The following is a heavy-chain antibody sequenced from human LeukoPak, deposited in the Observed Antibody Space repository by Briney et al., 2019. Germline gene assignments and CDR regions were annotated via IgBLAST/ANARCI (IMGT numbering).Heavy chain of an antibody. V-gene: IGHV3-66*01. CDR1: GFTVSSNY. J-gene: IGHJ4*02. CDR2: IYSGGST. D-gene: IGHD3-22*01. Sequence: GGSLRLSCAASGFTVSSNYMTWVRQAPGKGLEWVSVIYSGGSTYYADSVKGRFIISRDSSKNTLYLQMNSLRAEDTAVYYCAKDWVRATMMVVVTYFDYWGQGTLVTVSS. CDR3: AKDWVRATMMVVVTYFDY.